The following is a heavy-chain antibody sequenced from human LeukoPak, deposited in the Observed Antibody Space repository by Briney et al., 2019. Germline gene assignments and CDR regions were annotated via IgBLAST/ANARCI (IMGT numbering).Heavy chain of an antibody. CDR1: GFTFSSYA. J-gene: IGHJ4*02. CDR3: VQRGGESMVRGIDY. CDR2: ISSNGGST. Sequence: GGSLRLSCSASGFTFSSYAMHWVRQAPGKGLEYVSAISSNGGSTYYADSVKGRFTISRDNSKNRLYLQMSSLRAEDTAVYYCVQRGGESMVRGIDYWGQGTLVTVSS. D-gene: IGHD3-10*01. V-gene: IGHV3-64D*09.